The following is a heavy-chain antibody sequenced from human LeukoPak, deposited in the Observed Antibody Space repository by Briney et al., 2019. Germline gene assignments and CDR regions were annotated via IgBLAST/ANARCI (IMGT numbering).Heavy chain of an antibody. CDR2: IYSGGST. CDR1: GFTVSSNY. J-gene: IGHJ4*02. D-gene: IGHD3-22*01. V-gene: IGHV3-53*01. Sequence: GGSLRLSCAASGFTVSSNYMSGVRQAPGKGLEWVSVIYSGGSTYYADSVKGRFTISRDNPKNTLYLQMNSLRAEDTAVYYCARGDYDSSGYYDYWGQGTLVTVSS. CDR3: ARGDYDSSGYYDY.